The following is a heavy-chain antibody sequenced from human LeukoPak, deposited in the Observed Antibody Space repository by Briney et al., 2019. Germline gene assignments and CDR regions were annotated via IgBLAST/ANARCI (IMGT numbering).Heavy chain of an antibody. D-gene: IGHD6-13*01. V-gene: IGHV4-39*07. CDR2: IYYSGGT. CDR3: ANVKAAAGTFDY. Sequence: SETLSLTCSVSGGSISSSSYYWGWIRQPPGKSLEWIGSIYYSGGTYYNPSLKSRVTISVDTSKNQVSLKLSSVTAADTALYYCANVKAAAGTFDYWGQGTLVTVSS. CDR1: GGSISSSSYY. J-gene: IGHJ4*02.